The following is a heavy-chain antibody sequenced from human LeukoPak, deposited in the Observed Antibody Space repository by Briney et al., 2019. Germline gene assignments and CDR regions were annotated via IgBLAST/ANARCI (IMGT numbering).Heavy chain of an antibody. CDR1: GGSFSSYY. CDR2: IYYSGST. J-gene: IGHJ4*02. D-gene: IGHD3-22*01. Sequence: SETLSLTCAVYGGSFSSYYWSWIRQPPGKGLEWIGYIYYSGSTYYNPSLKSRVTISVDTSKNRFSLKLSSVTAADTAVYYCARRAYDSSGYYYTFDYWGQGTLVTVSS. V-gene: IGHV4-59*08. CDR3: ARRAYDSSGYYYTFDY.